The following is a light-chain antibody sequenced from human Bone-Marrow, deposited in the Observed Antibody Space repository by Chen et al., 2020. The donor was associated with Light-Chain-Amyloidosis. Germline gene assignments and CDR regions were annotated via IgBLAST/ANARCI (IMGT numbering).Light chain of an antibody. J-gene: IGKJ1*01. V-gene: IGKV2-28*01. CDR1: QSLRHSNGINY. CDR2: VAS. Sequence: DIVLTQSPLTLPVTPGDPASISCRSSQSLRHSNGINYLDWFLQRPGQSPQLLIYVASDRASGVPDRFSGSGSGTEFTLEISRVEAEDVGIYFCMQTLESPTFGQGTKVEI. CDR3: MQTLESPT.